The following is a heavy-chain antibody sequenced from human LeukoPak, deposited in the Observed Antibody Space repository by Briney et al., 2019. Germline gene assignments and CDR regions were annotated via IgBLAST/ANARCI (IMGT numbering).Heavy chain of an antibody. D-gene: IGHD2-2*01. J-gene: IGHJ2*01. CDR1: GGSLSSYS. V-gene: IGHV4-59*01. CDR2: IYYNGAT. Sequence: SETLSLTCTVSGGSLSSYSWSWIRQPPGKGLEWIGYIYYNGATNYKSSLKSRVTISVATSKHLFSLKLTSVTAADTAVYYCARGLGYCSSTSCPGGGNWYFDLWGRGTLVTVSS. CDR3: ARGLGYCSSTSCPGGGNWYFDL.